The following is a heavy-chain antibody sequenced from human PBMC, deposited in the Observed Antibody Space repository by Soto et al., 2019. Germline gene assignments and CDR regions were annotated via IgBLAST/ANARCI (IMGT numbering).Heavy chain of an antibody. D-gene: IGHD4-17*01. Sequence: EVQLVESGGGLVKPGGSQRLSCAASGFTFSSYSMNWVRQAPGKGLEWVSSISSSSSYIYYADSVKGRFTISRDNAKNALYMQMNSLSAKDTAVYYCVIDYGDVRNNWFDPWGQGTLVNVSS. V-gene: IGHV3-21*01. CDR1: GFTFSSYS. CDR3: VIDYGDVRNNWFDP. J-gene: IGHJ5*02. CDR2: ISSSSSYI.